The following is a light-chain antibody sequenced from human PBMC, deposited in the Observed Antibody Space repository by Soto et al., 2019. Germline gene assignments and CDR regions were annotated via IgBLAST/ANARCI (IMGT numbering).Light chain of an antibody. CDR2: GAS. V-gene: IGKV3-20*01. Sequence: EIVLTQSPGTLSLSPGERSTLSCRASQSLSSSFLAWYQQKPGQAPRLLIYGASSRATGIPDRFSGSGSGTDFTLTVSSLRSEDSAVYYCQQYNYWPITFGQGTRLEIK. CDR1: QSLSSSF. CDR3: QQYNYWPIT. J-gene: IGKJ5*01.